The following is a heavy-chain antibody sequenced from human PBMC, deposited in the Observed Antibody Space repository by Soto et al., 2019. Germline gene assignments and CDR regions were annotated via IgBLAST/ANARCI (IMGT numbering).Heavy chain of an antibody. D-gene: IGHD3-16*02. CDR1: GYTFTSYY. J-gene: IGHJ4*02. CDR2: INPNGGTT. V-gene: IGHV1-46*03. Sequence: ASVKVSCKASGYTFTSYYMFWVRQAPGQGLEWMGIINPNGGTTHYAQKFQDRITMTRDTSTSTVFLELSSLRSEDTAVYYCARDRSDFLWGTFSYTFFDWGQGTLVTVSS. CDR3: ARDRSDFLWGTFSYTFFD.